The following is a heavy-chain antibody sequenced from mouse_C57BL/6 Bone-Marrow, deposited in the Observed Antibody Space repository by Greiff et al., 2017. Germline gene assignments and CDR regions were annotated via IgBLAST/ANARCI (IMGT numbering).Heavy chain of an antibody. CDR3: AGSSHLFYAMDY. J-gene: IGHJ4*01. Sequence: EVQLQQSGPELVKPGASVKISCKASGYTFTDYYMNWVKQSHGKSLEWIGDINPNNGGTSYNQKFKGKATLTVDKSSSTAYMELRSLTSEDSAVYYCAGSSHLFYAMDYWGQGTSVTVSS. D-gene: IGHD1-1*01. CDR1: GYTFTDYY. CDR2: INPNNGGT. V-gene: IGHV1-26*01.